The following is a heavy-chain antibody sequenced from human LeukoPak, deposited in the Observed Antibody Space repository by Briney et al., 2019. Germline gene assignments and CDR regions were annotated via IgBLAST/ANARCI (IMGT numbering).Heavy chain of an antibody. D-gene: IGHD2-15*01. CDR3: ASCIGAAYNWFGP. CDR1: GGTFSSYA. J-gene: IGHJ5*01. CDR2: IIPIFGTA. V-gene: IGHV1-69*13. Sequence: SVKVSCKASGGTFSSYAISWVRQAPGQGLEWMGGIIPIFGTANYAQKFQGRVTITADESTSTAYMELSSLRSEDTAVYYCASCIGAAYNWFGPWGQGTLVTVSS.